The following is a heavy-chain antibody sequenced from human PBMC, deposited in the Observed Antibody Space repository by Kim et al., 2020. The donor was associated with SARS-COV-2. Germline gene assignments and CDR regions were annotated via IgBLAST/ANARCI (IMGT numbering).Heavy chain of an antibody. D-gene: IGHD6-19*01. Sequence: RGSLRLSCAASGFTFSSYDMHWVRQATGKCLEWVSAIGTAGDTYYPGSVKGRFTISRENAKNSLYLQMNSLRAGDTAVYYCARARYSSGWYPRFDYWGQGTLVTVSS. V-gene: IGHV3-13*01. CDR1: GFTFSSYD. J-gene: IGHJ4*02. CDR2: IGTAGDT. CDR3: ARARYSSGWYPRFDY.